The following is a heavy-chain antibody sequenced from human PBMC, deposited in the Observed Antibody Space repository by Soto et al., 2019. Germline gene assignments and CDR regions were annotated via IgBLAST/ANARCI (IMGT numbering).Heavy chain of an antibody. V-gene: IGHV3-23*01. Sequence: GGSLRLSCAASGFTFINYAMSWVRQAPGKGLEWVSAINPSGSSTYYADSVKGRFTFSRDNSKNTLYLQMNSLTAEDTAVYYCSARAGEYCSTTTCPPPYFDYWGQGAQVTVSS. CDR3: SARAGEYCSTTTCPPPYFDY. CDR2: INPSGSST. J-gene: IGHJ4*02. CDR1: GFTFINYA. D-gene: IGHD2-2*01.